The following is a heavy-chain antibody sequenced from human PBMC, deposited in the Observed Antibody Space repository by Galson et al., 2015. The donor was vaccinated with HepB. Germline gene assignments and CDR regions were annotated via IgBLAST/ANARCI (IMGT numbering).Heavy chain of an antibody. V-gene: IGHV1-69*06. CDR2: IIPIFGTA. D-gene: IGHD6-13*01. J-gene: IGHJ6*02. CDR1: GGTFSSYA. Sequence: SVKVSCKASGGTFSSYAISWVRQAPRQGLEWMGGIIPIFGTANYAQKFQGRVTITADKSTSTAYMELSSLRSEDTAVYYCASYHTLYSSSWGPGGMDVWGQGTTVTVSS. CDR3: ASYHTLYSSSWGPGGMDV.